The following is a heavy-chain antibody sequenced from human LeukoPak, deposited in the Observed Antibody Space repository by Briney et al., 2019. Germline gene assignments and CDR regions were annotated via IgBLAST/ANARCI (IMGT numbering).Heavy chain of an antibody. J-gene: IGHJ4*02. CDR2: ISYDGSNK. CDR3: AKDPRLYDSSGYFPD. D-gene: IGHD3-22*01. CDR1: GFTFRSYG. V-gene: IGHV3-30*18. Sequence: GGSLRLSCAASGFTFRSYGMHWVRQAPGKGLEWVADISYDGSNKNYGDSAKGRFTISRDNSKNTLYLQMNSLRVEDTAVYYCAKDPRLYDSSGYFPDWGQGTLVTVSS.